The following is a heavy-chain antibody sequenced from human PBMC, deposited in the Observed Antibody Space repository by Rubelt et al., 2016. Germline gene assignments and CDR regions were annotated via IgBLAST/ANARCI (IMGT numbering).Heavy chain of an antibody. CDR2: MFYSGST. D-gene: IGHD3-10*01. CDR1: GGSISSYY. J-gene: IGHJ6*02. V-gene: IGHV4-59*01. CDR3: ARGVSPYYYYGMDV. Sequence: QVQLQESGPGLVKPSETLSLTCTVSGGSISSYYWSWIRQPPGKGLEWIGYMFYSGSTYYNPSLKSRVTISGDASKNQFSLKLRSVTAADTAVYYCARGVSPYYYYGMDVWGQGTTVTVSS.